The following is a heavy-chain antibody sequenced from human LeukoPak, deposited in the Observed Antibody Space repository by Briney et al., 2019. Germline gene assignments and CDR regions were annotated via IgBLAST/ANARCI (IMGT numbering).Heavy chain of an antibody. V-gene: IGHV1-46*01. D-gene: IGHD2-2*02. CDR2: INPSGGST. J-gene: IGHJ6*03. CDR3: ARGAYCSSTSCYMANYYYYMDV. CDR1: GYTFTSYY. Sequence: VASVTVSCKASGYTFTSYYMHWVRQAPGQGLEWMGIINPSGGSTSYAQKFQGRVTMTRDMSTSTVYMELSSLRSEDTAVYYCARGAYCSSTSCYMANYYYYMDVWGKGTTVTVSS.